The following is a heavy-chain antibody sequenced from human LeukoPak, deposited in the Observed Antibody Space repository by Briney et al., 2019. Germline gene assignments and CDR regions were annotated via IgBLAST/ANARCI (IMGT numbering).Heavy chain of an antibody. CDR2: INHSGST. V-gene: IGHV4-34*01. CDR3: ARNGAARYYYMDV. CDR1: GGSFSGYY. Sequence: SETLSLTCAVYGGSFSGYYWSWIRQPPGKGLEWIGGINHSGSTNYNPSLKSRVTISVDTSKNQFSLKLSSVTAADTAVYYCARNGAARYYYMDVWGKGTTVTVSS. D-gene: IGHD6-6*01. J-gene: IGHJ6*03.